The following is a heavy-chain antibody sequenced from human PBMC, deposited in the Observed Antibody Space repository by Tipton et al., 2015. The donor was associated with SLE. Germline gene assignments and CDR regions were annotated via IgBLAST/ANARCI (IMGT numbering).Heavy chain of an antibody. V-gene: IGHV3-48*01. CDR2: IRSSGSTI. CDR1: GFTFSSYS. CDR3: ARAGGAVA. J-gene: IGHJ5*02. Sequence: SLRLSCAASGFTFSSYSMNWIRQAPGKGLEWVSYIRSSGSTIYYADSVKGRFTISRDNSKNTLYLQMNSLRAEDTAVYYCARAGGAVAWGQGTLVTVSS. D-gene: IGHD6-19*01.